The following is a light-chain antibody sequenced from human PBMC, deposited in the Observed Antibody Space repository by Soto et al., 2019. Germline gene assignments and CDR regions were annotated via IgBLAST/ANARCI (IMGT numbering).Light chain of an antibody. V-gene: IGLV2-8*01. CDR1: SSDVGRYNY. CDR2: EVT. CDR3: SSHAGSNSFYV. J-gene: IGLJ1*01. Sequence: QSVLTQPPSASGSPGQSATISCTGTSSDVGRYNYVSWYQQHPGKTPKLTIYEVTKRPSGVPDRFSASKSGNTASLTVSGLQAEDEADYYCSSHAGSNSFYVFGTGTKVTVL.